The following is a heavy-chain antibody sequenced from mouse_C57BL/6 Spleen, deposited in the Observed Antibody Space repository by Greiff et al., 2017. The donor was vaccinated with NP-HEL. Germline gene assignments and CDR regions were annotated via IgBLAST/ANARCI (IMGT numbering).Heavy chain of an antibody. D-gene: IGHD2-3*01. V-gene: IGHV5-9-1*02. J-gene: IGHJ2*01. CDR3: TRDDDYYFDY. CDR1: GFTFSSYA. CDR2: ISSGGDYI. Sequence: EVKLMESGEGLVKPGGSLKLSCAASGFTFSSYAMSWVRQTPEKRLEWVAYISSGGDYIYYADTVKGRFPISRDNARNTLYLQMSSLKSEDTAMYYCTRDDDYYFDYWGQGTTLTVSS.